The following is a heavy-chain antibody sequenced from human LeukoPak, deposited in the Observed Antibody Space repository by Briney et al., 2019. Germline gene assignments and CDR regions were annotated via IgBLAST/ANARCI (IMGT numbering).Heavy chain of an antibody. CDR2: IWYDGSKR. Sequence: PGTSLRLSCAASGFTFTNYGFHWVRQAPGKGMEWVAVIWYDGSKRYYAESVKGRFTISRDNSKNTLYLQMNSLRAEDTAVYYCARDLYYYDSSGPYDAFDIWGQGTMVTVSS. D-gene: IGHD3-22*01. CDR3: ARDLYYYDSSGPYDAFDI. V-gene: IGHV3-33*01. CDR1: GFTFTNYG. J-gene: IGHJ3*02.